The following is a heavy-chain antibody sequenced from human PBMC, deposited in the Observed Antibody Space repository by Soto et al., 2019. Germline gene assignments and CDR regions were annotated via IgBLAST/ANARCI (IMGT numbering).Heavy chain of an antibody. V-gene: IGHV4-30-4*01. CDR1: GGSISSGDYY. CDR2: IYYSGST. CDR3: ARGGCSGGCCHDAFDL. D-gene: IGHD2-15*01. J-gene: IGHJ3*01. Sequence: QVQLQESGPGLVKPSQTLSLTCTVSGGSISSGDYYWSWIRQPPGKGLEWIGYIYYSGSTYYNPSLKHRVTIAVDTSQHQVSLKLSSVTAGDAAVYYCARGGCSGGCCHDAFDLWGQGTMVTVSS.